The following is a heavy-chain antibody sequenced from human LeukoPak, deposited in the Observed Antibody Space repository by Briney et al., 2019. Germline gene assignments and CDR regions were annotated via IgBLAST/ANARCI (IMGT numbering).Heavy chain of an antibody. CDR1: GYSFTSYW. Sequence: GESLKISCKGSGYSFTSYWIGWVRQMPGKGLEWMGIIYPGDSDTRYSPSFQGQVTISADKSISTAYLQWSSLKASDTAMYYCARSRVQRFLSGYMDVWGKGTTVTVSS. D-gene: IGHD3-3*01. CDR2: IYPGDSDT. V-gene: IGHV5-51*01. CDR3: ARSRVQRFLSGYMDV. J-gene: IGHJ6*03.